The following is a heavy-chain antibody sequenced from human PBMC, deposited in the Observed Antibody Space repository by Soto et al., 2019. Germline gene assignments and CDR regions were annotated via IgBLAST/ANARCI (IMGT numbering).Heavy chain of an antibody. J-gene: IGHJ4*02. CDR1: GFTFSDYY. CDR3: ARDTSYYSSSYFDY. V-gene: IGHV3-11*01. Sequence: GGSLRLSCAASGFTFSDYYMSWIRQAPGKGLEWVSYISSSGSTIYYADSVKGRFTISRDNAKNSLYLQMNSLRAEDTAVYYCARDTSYYSSSYFDYWGQGTLVTVSS. D-gene: IGHD6-6*01. CDR2: ISSSGSTI.